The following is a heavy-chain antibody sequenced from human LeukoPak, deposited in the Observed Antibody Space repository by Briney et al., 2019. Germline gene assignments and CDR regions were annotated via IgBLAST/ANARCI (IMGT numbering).Heavy chain of an antibody. J-gene: IGHJ6*03. CDR3: ARGSRGYSYGYRSDYYMDV. D-gene: IGHD5-18*01. CDR1: GYTFTRYY. V-gene: IGHV7-4-1*02. CDR2: INTNTGNP. Sequence: ASVKVSCKASGYTFTRYYMHWVRQAPGQGLEWMGWINTNTGNPTYAQGLTGRFVFSLDTSVRTAYLQISSLKAEDTAVYYWARGSRGYSYGYRSDYYMDVWGKGTTVTASS.